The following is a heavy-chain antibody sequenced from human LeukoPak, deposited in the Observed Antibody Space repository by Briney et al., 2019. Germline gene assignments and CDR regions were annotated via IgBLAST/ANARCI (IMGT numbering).Heavy chain of an antibody. J-gene: IGHJ6*02. CDR3: AKDGPLRGYFDWLSNYYYYYGMDV. D-gene: IGHD3-9*01. CDR1: GFTFSSYG. Sequence: PGRSLRLSCAASGFTFSSYGMHWVRQAPGKGLEWVAVISYDGSNKYYADSVKGRFTISRDNSKNTLYLQMNSLRAEDTAVYYCAKDGPLRGYFDWLSNYYYYYGMDVWGQGTTVTVSS. CDR2: ISYDGSNK. V-gene: IGHV3-30*18.